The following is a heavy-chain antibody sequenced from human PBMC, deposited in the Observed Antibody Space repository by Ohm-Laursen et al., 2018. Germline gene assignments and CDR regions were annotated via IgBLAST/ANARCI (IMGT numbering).Heavy chain of an antibody. J-gene: IGHJ4*02. CDR2: MNPNSGNT. V-gene: IGHV1-8*01. CDR1: GYTFTSYD. D-gene: IGHD3-10*01. Sequence: SVKASCKASGYTFTSYDINWVRQATGQGLEWMGWMNPNSGNTGYAQKFQGRVTMTRNTSISTAYMELSSLRSEDTAVYYCARESKGSGSYNFDYWGQGTLVTVSS. CDR3: ARESKGSGSYNFDY.